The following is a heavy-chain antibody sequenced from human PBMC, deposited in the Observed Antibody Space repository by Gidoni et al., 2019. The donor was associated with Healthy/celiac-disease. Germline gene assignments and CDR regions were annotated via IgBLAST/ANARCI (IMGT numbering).Heavy chain of an antibody. D-gene: IGHD6-6*01. J-gene: IGHJ3*02. Sequence: EVQLVESGGGLVQPGRSLRLSCAASGFTFDDYAMHWFRQAPGKGLEWVSGISWNSGTIGYADSVKGRFTISRDNAKNSLYLQMNSLRAEDTALYYCAKDWSIAARSDAFDIWGQGTMVTVSS. CDR1: GFTFDDYA. CDR2: ISWNSGTI. CDR3: AKDWSIAARSDAFDI. V-gene: IGHV3-9*01.